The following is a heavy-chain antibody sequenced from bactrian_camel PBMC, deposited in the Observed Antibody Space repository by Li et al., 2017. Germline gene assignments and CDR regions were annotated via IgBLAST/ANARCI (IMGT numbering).Heavy chain of an antibody. V-gene: IGHV3S53*01. Sequence: HVQLVESGGGSVQAGGPLRLSCVATGHMFSAFSMAWFRQAPGKAREGIVGIEADGRTTVALSVKDRFTISKDNGKNPPTLIMHNLQPEDTGMYYCMASARPTWVNCGLEPLNYNYWGQGTQVTVS. J-gene: IGHJ4*01. D-gene: IGHD3*01. CDR3: MASARPTWVNCGLEPLNYNY. CDR2: IEADGRT. CDR1: GHMFSAFS.